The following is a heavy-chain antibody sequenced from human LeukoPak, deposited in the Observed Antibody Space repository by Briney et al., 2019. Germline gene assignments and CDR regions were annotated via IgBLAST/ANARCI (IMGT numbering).Heavy chain of an antibody. V-gene: IGHV4-59*01. CDR2: IYYGGST. Sequence: SETLSLTCTVSGGSISTYYWSWIRQRPGKGLEWIGYIYYGGSTNYNPSLKSRVTISVDTSKNQFSLKLSSVTAADTAMYYCARDGRIAVAGFYYYYGMDVWGQGTTVTVSS. D-gene: IGHD6-19*01. J-gene: IGHJ6*02. CDR1: GGSISTYY. CDR3: ARDGRIAVAGFYYYYGMDV.